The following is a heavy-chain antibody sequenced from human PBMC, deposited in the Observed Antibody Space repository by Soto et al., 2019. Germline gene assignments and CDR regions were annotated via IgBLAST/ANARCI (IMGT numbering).Heavy chain of an antibody. V-gene: IGHV3-74*01. CDR2: IKTDGSVT. D-gene: IGHD6-13*01. Sequence: PGGSLRLFCAASGFTFNNYWMNWVRQAPGKGLVWVSRIKTDGSVTTYADSVKGRFTISRDNAKNTLYLQMNSLRDEDTAVYFCARDGAAAGIHYDYWGQGTLVTVSS. CDR3: ARDGAAAGIHYDY. CDR1: GFTFNNYW. J-gene: IGHJ4*02.